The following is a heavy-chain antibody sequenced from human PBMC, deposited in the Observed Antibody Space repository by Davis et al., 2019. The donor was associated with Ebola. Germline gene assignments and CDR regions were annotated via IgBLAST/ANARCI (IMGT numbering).Heavy chain of an antibody. V-gene: IGHV3-7*03. CDR2: IKQDGSEK. CDR3: ARGGWDDFWSGYHYGMDV. CDR1: GFTFSSYW. J-gene: IGHJ6*02. D-gene: IGHD3-3*01. Sequence: GESLKISCAASGFTFSSYWMSWVRQAPGKGLEWVANIKQDGSEKYYVDSVKGRFTISRDNAKNSLYLQMNSLRAEDTAVYYCARGGWDDFWSGYHYGMDVWGQGTTVTVSS.